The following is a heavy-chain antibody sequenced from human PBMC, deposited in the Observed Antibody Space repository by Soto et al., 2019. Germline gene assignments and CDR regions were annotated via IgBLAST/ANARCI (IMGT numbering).Heavy chain of an antibody. Sequence: WGSLRLSCAASGFTVSSNYMSWVRQAPGKGLEWVSVIYSGGSTYYADSVKGRFTISRDNSKNTLYLQMNSLSAEDTAVYYCAICLYSSSWPYYYYYMDVWGKGTTVTVSS. CDR1: GFTVSSNY. V-gene: IGHV3-66*01. CDR3: AICLYSSSWPYYYYYMDV. CDR2: IYSGGST. D-gene: IGHD6-6*01. J-gene: IGHJ6*03.